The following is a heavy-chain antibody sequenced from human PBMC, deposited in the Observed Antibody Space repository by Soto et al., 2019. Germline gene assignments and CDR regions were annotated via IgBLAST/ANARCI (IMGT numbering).Heavy chain of an antibody. CDR3: ARNMDYYYGPGSGNGHGF. CDR2: INPRFGDT. Sequence: QVQLVQSGAELKEPGDSVRVSCEASGYTFTAYYIHWVRQAPGQGLEWMGWINPRFGDTSYAQDFQGRVSMTRDTSISTVYMELSRLTSDDTAIYYCARNMDYYYGPGSGNGHGFWCQGTTVTFFS. J-gene: IGHJ6*02. V-gene: IGHV1-2*02. CDR1: GYTFTAYY. D-gene: IGHD3-10*01.